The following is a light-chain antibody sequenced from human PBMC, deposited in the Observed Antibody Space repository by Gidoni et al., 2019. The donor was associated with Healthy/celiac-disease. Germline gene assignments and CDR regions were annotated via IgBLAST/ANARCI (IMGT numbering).Light chain of an antibody. Sequence: IGMTQSPATLSVSPGERATLSCRASQSVSSNLAWYQQKPGQAPRLLIYGASNRATGIPARFSGSGSGTEFTLTISSLQSEDFAVYYCQQYNNWPQTFXQXTKVEIK. CDR2: GAS. CDR3: QQYNNWPQT. CDR1: QSVSSN. V-gene: IGKV3-15*01. J-gene: IGKJ1*01.